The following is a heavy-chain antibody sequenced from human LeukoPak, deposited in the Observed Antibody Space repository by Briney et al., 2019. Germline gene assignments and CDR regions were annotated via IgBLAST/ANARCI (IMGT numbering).Heavy chain of an antibody. V-gene: IGHV4-59*01. D-gene: IGHD6-19*01. Sequence: SETLSLTCTVSGGSIRSDYWSWIRQPPGKGLEWIGYIHYSGTSNYNPSLKSRVSISVDTSKNQFSLILSSVTAADTAVYFCARDRSDREGFDLWGQGTLVIVSS. CDR2: IHYSGTS. CDR3: ARDRSDREGFDL. J-gene: IGHJ4*02. CDR1: GGSIRSDY.